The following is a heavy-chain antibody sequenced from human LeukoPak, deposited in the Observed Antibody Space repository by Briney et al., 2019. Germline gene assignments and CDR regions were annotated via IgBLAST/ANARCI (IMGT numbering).Heavy chain of an antibody. CDR1: GFTFSSYG. J-gene: IGHJ4*02. V-gene: IGHV3-23*01. Sequence: GGTLRLSCAASGFTFSSYGMSWVRQAPGKGLEWVSSISGSGGSTYYADSVKGRFTISRDKSKNTLYLQMNSLRAEDTAVYYCARGSTTCYPCFDYWGQGTLVTVSS. CDR3: ARGSTTCYPCFDY. D-gene: IGHD2-2*01. CDR2: ISGSGGST.